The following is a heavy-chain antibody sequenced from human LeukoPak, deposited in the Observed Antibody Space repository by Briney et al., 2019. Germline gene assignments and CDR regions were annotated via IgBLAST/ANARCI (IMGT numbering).Heavy chain of an antibody. CDR2: IRYDGDNK. V-gene: IGHV3-30*02. CDR3: TKSRSDAWSGSFDY. J-gene: IGHJ4*02. Sequence: GGSLRLSCATSGFTFSRFGIHWVRQAPGKGLEWVAFIRYDGDNKYYADSVKGRFSISRDNSKNTVDVQMNSLRLEDTAVYYCTKSRSDAWSGSFDYRGQGTLVTVSS. D-gene: IGHD3-10*01. CDR1: GFTFSRFG.